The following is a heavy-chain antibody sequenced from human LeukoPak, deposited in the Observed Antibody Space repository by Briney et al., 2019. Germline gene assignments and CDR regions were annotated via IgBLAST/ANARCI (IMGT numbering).Heavy chain of an antibody. CDR1: GGSISSYY. V-gene: IGHV4-59*01. CDR2: IYYSGST. Sequence: SETLSLTCTVSGGSISSYYWSWIRQPPGKGLEWIGYIYYSGSTNYNPSLKSRVTISVDTSKNQFSLKLSSVTAADTAVSYCARTLVEYGDSYAFDIWGQGTMVTVSS. D-gene: IGHD4-17*01. J-gene: IGHJ3*02. CDR3: ARTLVEYGDSYAFDI.